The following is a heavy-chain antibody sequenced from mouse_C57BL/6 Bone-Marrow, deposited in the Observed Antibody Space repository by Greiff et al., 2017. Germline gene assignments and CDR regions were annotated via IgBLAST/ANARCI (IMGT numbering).Heavy chain of an antibody. CDR1: GFSLTSCA. J-gene: IGHJ2*01. D-gene: IGHD1-2*01. CDR3: AGGAHYYDMYFDY. V-gene: IGHV2-9-1*01. CDR2: IWTGGGT. Sequence: VHLVESGPGLVAPSQCLSISCTVSGFSLTSCAISWVRQPPGKGLEWLGVIWTGGGTNYNSALKYRLSISKDNSKSQVSLKMNSLQTDDTARYYVAGGAHYYDMYFDYWGQGTTLTVSS.